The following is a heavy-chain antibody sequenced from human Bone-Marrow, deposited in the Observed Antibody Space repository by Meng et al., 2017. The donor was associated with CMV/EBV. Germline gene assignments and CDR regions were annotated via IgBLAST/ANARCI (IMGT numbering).Heavy chain of an antibody. J-gene: IGHJ5*02. CDR3: ARAPKRYCSSTSCRYNWFDP. Sequence: FSGYYWSWIRQPPEKGLEWIGEINHSGSTNYNPSLKSRVTISVDTSKNQFSLKLSSVTAADTAVYYCARAPKRYCSSTSCRYNWFDPWGQGTLVTVSS. CDR1: FSGYY. D-gene: IGHD2-2*01. V-gene: IGHV4-34*01. CDR2: INHSGST.